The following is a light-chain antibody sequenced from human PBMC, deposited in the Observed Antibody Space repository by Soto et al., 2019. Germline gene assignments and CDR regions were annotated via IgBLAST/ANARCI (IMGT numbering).Light chain of an antibody. CDR2: DVS. J-gene: IGLJ1*01. Sequence: QPALTQPASVSGSPGQSITLSCTGTSSDVGGYNYVSWYQQYPGKAPKLMIYDVSNRPSGVSNRFSGSKSGNTASLTISGLQAEDEADYYCSSYTSSCPLYLFGTGTKVTV. V-gene: IGLV2-14*01. CDR1: SSDVGGYNY. CDR3: SSYTSSCPLYL.